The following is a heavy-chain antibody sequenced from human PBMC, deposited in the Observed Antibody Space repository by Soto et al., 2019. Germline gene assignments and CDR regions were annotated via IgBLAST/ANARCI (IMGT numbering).Heavy chain of an antibody. CDR3: AASIFYYGMDV. CDR1: GYTLTNYW. CDR2: IYPGDSDT. J-gene: IGHJ6*02. Sequence: GESLKISCKGSGYTLTNYWIGWVRQMPGKGPEWMGIIYPGDSDTKYNPSFQGQVTISADKSITTTYLQWSSLKASDTAIYYCAASIFYYGMDVWGQGTTVTVSS. V-gene: IGHV5-51*01.